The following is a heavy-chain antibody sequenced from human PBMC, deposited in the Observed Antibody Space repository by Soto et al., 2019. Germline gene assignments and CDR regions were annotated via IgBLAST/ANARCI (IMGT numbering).Heavy chain of an antibody. Sequence: QLQLQESGSGLVKPSQTLSLTCAVSCGSISSCGYSWSWIRQPPGKCLELIGYIYHSGSSYYNPSLTIRVTISVDRSKNQCSHQLSSVTAAETAVYYCARAGGLGSVAVDYWGQGTLVTVSS. V-gene: IGHV4-30-2*01. CDR3: ARAGGLGSVAVDY. J-gene: IGHJ4*02. D-gene: IGHD6-19*01. CDR1: CGSISSCGYS. CDR2: IYHSGSS.